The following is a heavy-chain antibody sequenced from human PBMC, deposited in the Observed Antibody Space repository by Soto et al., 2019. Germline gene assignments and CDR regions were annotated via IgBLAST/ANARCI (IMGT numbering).Heavy chain of an antibody. CDR1: GFTFRRFW. CDR2: IKQDGSEI. V-gene: IGHV3-7*01. D-gene: IGHD6-19*01. CDR3: ARWEADYSSGSYAIDY. Sequence: HPGGSLRLSCATSGFTFRRFWMTWVRQAPGKGLEWVASIKQDGSEIYYVDSVKGRFTISRDNAKSSLYLQMDSLRADDTAVYYCARWEADYSSGSYAIDYWGQGTLVTVSS. J-gene: IGHJ4*02.